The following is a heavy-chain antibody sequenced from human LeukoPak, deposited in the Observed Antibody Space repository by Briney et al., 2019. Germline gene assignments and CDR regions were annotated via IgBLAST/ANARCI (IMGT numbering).Heavy chain of an antibody. D-gene: IGHD6-19*01. J-gene: IGHJ4*02. CDR3: ARRLAVTGRYYFDY. CDR2: IYYSGST. CDR1: GGSLTNYY. Sequence: SETLSLTCTVSGGSLTNYYWTWIRQPPGKGLEWIAYIYYSGSTNYNPSFKSRVTISVDTSKNQFSLKLTSVTAADTAVYYCARRLAVTGRYYFDYWGQGALVTVSS. V-gene: IGHV4-59*08.